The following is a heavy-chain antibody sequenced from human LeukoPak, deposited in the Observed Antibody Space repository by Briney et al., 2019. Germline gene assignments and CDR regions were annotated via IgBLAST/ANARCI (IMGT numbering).Heavy chain of an antibody. D-gene: IGHD5-24*01. CDR1: GGSISSYY. J-gene: IGHJ4*02. V-gene: IGHV4-59*01. CDR2: IHYSGTT. Sequence: SETLSLTCIVSGGSISSYYWTWMRQPPGKGLEYIGDIHYSGTTNYNPSLKSRLTISVDTSKNQFSLNLSSLTAEDTGVYYCARAGPRRAGYNLDYWGQGTLVTVSS. CDR3: ARAGPRRAGYNLDY.